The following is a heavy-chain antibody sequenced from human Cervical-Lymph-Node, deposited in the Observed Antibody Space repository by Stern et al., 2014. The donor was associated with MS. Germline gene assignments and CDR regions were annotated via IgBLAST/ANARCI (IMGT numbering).Heavy chain of an antibody. CDR1: GGSISSSNW. Sequence: VQLVESGPGLGKPSGTLSLTCAVSGGSISSSNWWSWVRQSPGKGLEWIGEIYHSGGTKYSPSFESRVIISVDKSKNQFSLKLSYVTAADTAVYYCARELPDLNAFDIWGQGTMVTVSS. CDR2: IYHSGGT. V-gene: IGHV4-4*02. J-gene: IGHJ3*02. CDR3: ARELPDLNAFDI. D-gene: IGHD1-14*01.